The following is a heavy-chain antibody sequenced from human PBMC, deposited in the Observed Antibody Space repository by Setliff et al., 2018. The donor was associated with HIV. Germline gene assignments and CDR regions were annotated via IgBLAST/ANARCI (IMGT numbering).Heavy chain of an antibody. Sequence: PSETLSLTCAVYGGSSSGYYWSWLRQPPKRGLEWIGEINHSGKSNFNPSLKSRLNISVDTSKNQFSLKLNSLTAADTAVYYCARDLEMATSTYWYFDLWGRGTLVTVSS. D-gene: IGHD5-12*01. V-gene: IGHV4-34*01. CDR3: ARDLEMATSTYWYFDL. J-gene: IGHJ2*01. CDR1: GGSSSGYY. CDR2: INHSGKS.